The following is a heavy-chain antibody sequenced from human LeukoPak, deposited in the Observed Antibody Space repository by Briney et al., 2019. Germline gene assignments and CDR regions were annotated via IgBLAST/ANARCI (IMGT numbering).Heavy chain of an antibody. D-gene: IGHD5-12*01. V-gene: IGHV1-69*05. CDR2: IIPIFGTA. CDR1: GGTFSSYA. J-gene: IGHJ2*01. CDR3: ARWGYGYSGYEYWYFDL. Sequence: GASVKVSRKASGGTFSSYAISWVRQAPGQGLEWMGGIIPIFGTANYAQKFQGRVTITTDESTSTAYMELSSLRSEDTAVYYCARWGYGYSGYEYWYFDLWGRGTLVTVSS.